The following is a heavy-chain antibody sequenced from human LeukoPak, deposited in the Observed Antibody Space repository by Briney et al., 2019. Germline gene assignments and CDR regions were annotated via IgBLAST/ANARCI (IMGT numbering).Heavy chain of an antibody. CDR1: GYTFTSYD. Sequence: ASVKVSCKASGYTFTSYDINWVRQATGQGLEWMGWMNPNSGNTGYAQKFQGRVTMTRNTSISTAYMELSSLGSEDTAVYYCARSGKDKKTLWFGIRSGWYFDLWGRGTLVTVSS. CDR3: ARSGKDKKTLWFGIRSGWYFDL. CDR2: MNPNSGNT. V-gene: IGHV1-8*01. D-gene: IGHD3-10*01. J-gene: IGHJ2*01.